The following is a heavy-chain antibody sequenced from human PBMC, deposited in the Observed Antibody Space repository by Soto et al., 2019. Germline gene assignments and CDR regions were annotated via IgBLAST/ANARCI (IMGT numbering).Heavy chain of an antibody. V-gene: IGHV3-21*02. CDR1: GFNFSAYG. CDR2: ITFSSLYI. D-gene: IGHD3-10*01. J-gene: IGHJ5*02. Sequence: EVQLVESGGGLVKPGQSLRLSCTASGFNFSAYGMSWVRQAPGKGLEWVSSITFSSLYIYYAESVRGRFVISRDDSKNSLFLQMDSLKTEDTAFYYCARSGDVAVGWFDPWDQGTQVTVSS. CDR3: ARSGDVAVGWFDP.